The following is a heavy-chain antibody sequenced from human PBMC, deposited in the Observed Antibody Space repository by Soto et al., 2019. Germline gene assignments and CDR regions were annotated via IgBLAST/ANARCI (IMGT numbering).Heavy chain of an antibody. CDR2: IYHSGST. CDR1: GGSISSSNW. D-gene: IGHD4-17*01. J-gene: IGHJ4*02. CDR3: AREATPYGRGSFDY. Sequence: PSETLSLTCAVSGGSISSSNWWSWVRQPPGKGLEWIGEIYHSGSTNYNPSLKSRVTISVDTSKNQFSLKLSSVTAADTAVYSCAREATPYGRGSFDYWGQGTLVTVSS. V-gene: IGHV4-4*02.